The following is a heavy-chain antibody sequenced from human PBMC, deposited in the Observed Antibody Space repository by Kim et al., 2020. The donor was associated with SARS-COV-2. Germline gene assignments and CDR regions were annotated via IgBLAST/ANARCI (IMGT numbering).Heavy chain of an antibody. V-gene: IGHV1-69*04. Sequence: ANYAQKFQGRVTITADKSTSTAYMELSSLRSEDTAVYYCARDVDGSGWYYWGQGTLVTVSS. CDR2: A. D-gene: IGHD6-19*01. CDR3: ARDVDGSGWYY. J-gene: IGHJ4*02.